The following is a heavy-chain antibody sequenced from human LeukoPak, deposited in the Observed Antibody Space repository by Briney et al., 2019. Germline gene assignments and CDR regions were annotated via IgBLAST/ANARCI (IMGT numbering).Heavy chain of an antibody. J-gene: IGHJ3*02. CDR1: GGSISSYY. V-gene: IGHV4-59*08. Sequence: SETLSLTCTVSGGSISSYYWSWIRQPPGKGLEWIGYIYYSGSTNYNPSLKSRVTISVDTSKNQFSLKLSSVTAADTAVYHCASSGSYPAGAFDIWGQGTMVTVSS. CDR2: IYYSGST. D-gene: IGHD1-26*01. CDR3: ASSGSYPAGAFDI.